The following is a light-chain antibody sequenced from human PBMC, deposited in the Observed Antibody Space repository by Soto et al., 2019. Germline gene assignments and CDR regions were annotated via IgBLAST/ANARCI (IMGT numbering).Light chain of an antibody. V-gene: IGKV1-39*01. CDR2: AAS. J-gene: IGKJ4*01. Sequence: DIQMTQSPSSLSASVGDRVTITCRASQSISSYLNWYQQKPGKAPKLLIYAASSSQSGVPSRFSGSGSGTEFTLTISSLQPEDFATYYSQQSYSTPLTFGGGTKVEIK. CDR3: QQSYSTPLT. CDR1: QSISSY.